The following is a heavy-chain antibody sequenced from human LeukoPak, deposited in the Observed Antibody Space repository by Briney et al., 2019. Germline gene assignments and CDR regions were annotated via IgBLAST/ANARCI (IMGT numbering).Heavy chain of an antibody. D-gene: IGHD4-17*01. CDR2: ISSSGSTK. Sequence: GGSLRLSCAASGFTFSSYEMNWVRQAPGKGLEWVSYISSSGSTKYYADSVKGRFTISRDNAKNSLYLQMNSLRAEDTALYYCARDLATVTPESWGQGTLVTVSS. CDR3: ARDLATVTPES. CDR1: GFTFSSYE. J-gene: IGHJ5*02. V-gene: IGHV3-48*03.